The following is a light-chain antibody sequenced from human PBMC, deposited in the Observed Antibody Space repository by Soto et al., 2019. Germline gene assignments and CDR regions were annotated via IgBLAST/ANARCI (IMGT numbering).Light chain of an antibody. CDR1: QGISSS. V-gene: IGKV1-9*01. CDR3: QQVNNYPFT. J-gene: IGKJ3*01. Sequence: DIQLTQSPSFLSASVGDRVSITCRASQGISSSLAWYQQKAGKAPRLLIYAASTLQSGVPSRFTGSGSGTEFTLTISSLQPEDFAAYYCQQVNNYPFTFGPGTKVDIK. CDR2: AAS.